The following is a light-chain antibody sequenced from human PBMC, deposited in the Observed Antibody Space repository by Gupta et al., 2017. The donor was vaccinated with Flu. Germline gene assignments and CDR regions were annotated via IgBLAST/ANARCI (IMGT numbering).Light chain of an antibody. J-gene: IGKJ1*01. CDR3: QHTYSTSWT. V-gene: IGKV1-39*01. CDR1: QHIGNY. Sequence: DIEMTQSPPSLSASVGDRVTITCRASQHIGNYLNWYQQKPGRAHNLLIYAASSLHAGVPSWFNGGESVTDFTLTISSLQPEEFAFYYCQHTYSTSWTFGQGTKVDIK. CDR2: AAS.